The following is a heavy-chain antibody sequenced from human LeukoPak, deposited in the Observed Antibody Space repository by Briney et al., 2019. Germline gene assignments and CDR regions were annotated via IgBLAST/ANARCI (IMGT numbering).Heavy chain of an antibody. CDR2: ISGSGVST. CDR3: ARGGIGPPYYYYMDV. CDR1: GFSFNTYA. Sequence: GGSLRLSCAASGFSFNTYAMSWIRQAPGKGLEWVSTISGSGVSTYYAASLKGRFTISRDNSKNTLYLQMHSLRAEDTAVYYCARGGIGPPYYYYMDVWGKGTTVTISS. D-gene: IGHD6-13*01. V-gene: IGHV3-23*01. J-gene: IGHJ6*03.